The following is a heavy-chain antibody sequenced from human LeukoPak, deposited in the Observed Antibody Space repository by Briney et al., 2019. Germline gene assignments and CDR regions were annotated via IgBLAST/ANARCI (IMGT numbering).Heavy chain of an antibody. CDR3: ASLYGSPGRRTYGMDV. V-gene: IGHV4-39*01. CDR2: IYYSGST. CDR1: GGSISSSSYY. D-gene: IGHD3-10*01. Sequence: SETLSLTCTVSGGSISSSSYYWGWIRQPPGKGLEWIGSIYYSGSTYYNPSLKSRVTISVDTSKNQFSLKLSSVTAADTAVYYCASLYGSPGRRTYGMDVWGQGTTVAVSS. J-gene: IGHJ6*02.